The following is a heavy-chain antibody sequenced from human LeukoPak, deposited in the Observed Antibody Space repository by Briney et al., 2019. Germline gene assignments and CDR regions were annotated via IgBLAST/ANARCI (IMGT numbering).Heavy chain of an antibody. CDR3: ARALWQLRDWFDP. Sequence: GASVKVSCKASGGTFSSYAISWVRQAPGQGLEWMGGIIPIFGTANYAQKFQGRVTITADESTSTAYMELSSLRSEDTAVYYCARALWQLRDWFDPWGQGTPVTVSS. J-gene: IGHJ5*02. V-gene: IGHV1-69*13. CDR2: IIPIFGTA. CDR1: GGTFSSYA. D-gene: IGHD6-6*01.